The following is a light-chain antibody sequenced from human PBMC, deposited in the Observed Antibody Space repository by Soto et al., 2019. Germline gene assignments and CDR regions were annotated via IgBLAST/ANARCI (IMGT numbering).Light chain of an antibody. CDR2: DDS. Sequence: SYELTQPPSVSVAPGQTARITCGGNNIGTKNVHWFQQKPGQAPVLVVYDDSVRPSRIPELFSGSNSGNTATLTISRVEGGDEADYYCQVWDTSGDHWVFGGGTKVTVL. CDR1: NIGTKN. J-gene: IGLJ3*02. CDR3: QVWDTSGDHWV. V-gene: IGLV3-21*02.